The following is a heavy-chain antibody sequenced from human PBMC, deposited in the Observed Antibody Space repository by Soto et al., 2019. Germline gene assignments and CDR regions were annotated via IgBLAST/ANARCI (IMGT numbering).Heavy chain of an antibody. Sequence: QVQLVQSGAEEKKPGASVKLSCKASGYTFTSYAMHWVRQAPGQRLEWMGWINAGNGNTKYSQKFQGRVTITRVTSASTAYMELSSLRSEDTAVYYCARGPGGWLHYFDYWGQGTLVTVSS. CDR2: INAGNGNT. J-gene: IGHJ4*02. CDR3: ARGPGGWLHYFDY. CDR1: GYTFTSYA. V-gene: IGHV1-3*05. D-gene: IGHD6-19*01.